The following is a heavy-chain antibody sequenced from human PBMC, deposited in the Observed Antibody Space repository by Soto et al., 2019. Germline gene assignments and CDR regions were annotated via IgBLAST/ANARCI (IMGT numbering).Heavy chain of an antibody. CDR2: ISSSGTGI. CDR1: GLTFRDYY. D-gene: IGHD2-15*01. CDR3: ARAYSDAFDI. J-gene: IGHJ3*02. Sequence: PGGSLRLSCAASGLTFRDYYMTWIRQAPGKGLEYVSYISSSGTGIYYADSVRGRFTISRDNAKNSLYLQMNSLRAEDTAVYFCARAYSDAFDIWGQGTMVTVSS. V-gene: IGHV3-11*01.